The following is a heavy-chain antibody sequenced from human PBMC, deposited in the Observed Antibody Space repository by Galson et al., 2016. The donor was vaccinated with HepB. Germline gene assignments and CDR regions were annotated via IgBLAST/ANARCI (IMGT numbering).Heavy chain of an antibody. D-gene: IGHD6-19*01. CDR3: ARGRRGREWLLTFDY. CDR2: IGDVISTT. CDR1: GFTFSNYD. V-gene: IGHV3-48*02. J-gene: IGHJ4*02. Sequence: SLRLSCAASGFTFSNYDMNWVRQAPGKGLEWVSHIGDVISTTYYADSVKGRFTISRDNAKNSLYLQMNSLRDDDTAVYYCARGRRGREWLLTFDYWGQGTLVTVSS.